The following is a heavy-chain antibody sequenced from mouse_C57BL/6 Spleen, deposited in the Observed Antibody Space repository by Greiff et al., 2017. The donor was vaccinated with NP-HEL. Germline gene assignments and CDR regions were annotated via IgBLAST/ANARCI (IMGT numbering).Heavy chain of an antibody. CDR1: GFTFSDYG. Sequence: EVNVVESGGGLVKPGGSLKLSCAASGFTFSDYGMHWVRQAPEKGLEWVAYISSGSSTIYYADTVKGRFTISRDNAKNTLFLQMTSLRSEDTAMYYCARDRLGLYYFDYWGQGTTLTVSS. J-gene: IGHJ2*01. D-gene: IGHD4-1*01. CDR3: ARDRLGLYYFDY. CDR2: ISSGSSTI. V-gene: IGHV5-17*01.